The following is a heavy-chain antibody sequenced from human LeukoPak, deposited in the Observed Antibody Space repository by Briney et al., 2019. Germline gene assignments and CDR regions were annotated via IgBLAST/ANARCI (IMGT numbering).Heavy chain of an antibody. D-gene: IGHD6-6*01. Sequence: SETLSLTCTVSGGSISSGGYYWSWIRQPPGKGLEWIGYIYHSGSTNYNPSLKSRVTISVATSKNQFSLKLSSVTSADTAVYYFARGREYSSSYDYWGQGTLVTVSS. CDR3: ARGREYSSSYDY. CDR1: GGSISSGGYY. CDR2: IYHSGST. V-gene: IGHV4-61*08. J-gene: IGHJ4*02.